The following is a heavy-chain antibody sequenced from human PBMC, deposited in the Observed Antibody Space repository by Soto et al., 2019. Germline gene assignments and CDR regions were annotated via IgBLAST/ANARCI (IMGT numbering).Heavy chain of an antibody. CDR2: IHGTRSII. V-gene: IGHV3-48*02. CDR1: GFTFSSHA. D-gene: IGHD3-16*01. Sequence: EVQLVESGGGLVQPGGSLKLSCAVSGFTFSSHAMNWVRQAPGKGLEWVAYIHGTRSIIYYADSVKGRFTISRVNAKNSLYLQMDSLRDEDTALYYCARDARNADYDYWGQGTLVTVSS. J-gene: IGHJ4*02. CDR3: ARDARNADYDY.